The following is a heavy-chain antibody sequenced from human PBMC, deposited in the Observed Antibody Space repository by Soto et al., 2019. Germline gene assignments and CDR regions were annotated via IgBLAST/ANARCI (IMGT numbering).Heavy chain of an antibody. V-gene: IGHV3-23*01. CDR1: GFTFSTYA. J-gene: IGHJ6*02. CDR3: AKDLRITAADFDWLFLDHHLKYGMDV. Sequence: GSLRLSCAASGFTFSTYAMNWVRQAPGNGLEWVSAISGSGGSIHYADSVKGRFTISRDNSKNTLYLQMNSLRAEDTAVYYCAKDLRITAADFDWLFLDHHLKYGMDVWGQGTTVTVSS. CDR2: ISGSGGSI. D-gene: IGHD3-9*01.